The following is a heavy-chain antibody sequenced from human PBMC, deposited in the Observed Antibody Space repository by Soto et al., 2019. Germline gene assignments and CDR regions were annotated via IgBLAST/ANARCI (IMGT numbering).Heavy chain of an antibody. J-gene: IGHJ6*02. Sequence: QVQLVQSGAEVKKPGSSVKVSCKASGGTFSSYAISWVRQAPGQGLEWMGGIIPIFGTANYAQKFQGRVTITADESTSTAYIELSSLRSEDTDVYYCATENLAAAASENYYYGMDVWGQGTTVTVSS. CDR1: GGTFSSYA. CDR3: ATENLAAAASENYYYGMDV. CDR2: IIPIFGTA. D-gene: IGHD6-13*01. V-gene: IGHV1-69*12.